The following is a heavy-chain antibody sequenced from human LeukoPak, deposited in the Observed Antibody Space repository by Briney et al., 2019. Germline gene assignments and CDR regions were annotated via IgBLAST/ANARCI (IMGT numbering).Heavy chain of an antibody. D-gene: IGHD1-26*01. CDR1: GGSISDYY. V-gene: IGHV4-59*08. Sequence: SETLSLTCTVSGGSISDYYWSWIRQTPGKGLEWIGYIYYSGSTNYNPSLKSRVTISVDTSKNQFSLKLSSVTATDTAVYYCARGELLPAFDIWGQGTMVTVSS. CDR3: ARGELLPAFDI. CDR2: IYYSGST. J-gene: IGHJ3*02.